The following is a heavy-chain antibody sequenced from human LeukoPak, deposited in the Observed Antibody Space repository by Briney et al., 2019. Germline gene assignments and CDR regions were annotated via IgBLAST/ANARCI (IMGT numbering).Heavy chain of an antibody. Sequence: SETLSLTCTVSGGSISSYYWSWIRQPPGKGLEWIGYIYYSGSTNYNPSLKSRVTISVDTSKNQFSLKLSSVTAADTAVYYCARDRPDCSGGSCYSGPPDYWGQGTLVTVSS. D-gene: IGHD2-15*01. V-gene: IGHV4-59*01. CDR1: GGSISSYY. CDR2: IYYSGST. J-gene: IGHJ4*02. CDR3: ARDRPDCSGGSCYSGPPDY.